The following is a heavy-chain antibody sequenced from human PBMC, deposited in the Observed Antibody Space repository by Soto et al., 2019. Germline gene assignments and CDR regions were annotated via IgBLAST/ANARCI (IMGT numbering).Heavy chain of an antibody. CDR3: ARAPTGYSRYYFDY. CDR2: IYYSGST. J-gene: IGHJ4*02. Sequence: QVQLQESGPGLVKPSQTLSLTCTVSGGSISSGGYNWSWIRQHPGKGLEWIGYIYYSGSTYYNPSLKSRVTISVDTSKNQFSLKLSSVTAADTAVYYCARAPTGYSRYYFDYWGQGTLVTVSS. V-gene: IGHV4-31*03. D-gene: IGHD2-21*01. CDR1: GGSISSGGYN.